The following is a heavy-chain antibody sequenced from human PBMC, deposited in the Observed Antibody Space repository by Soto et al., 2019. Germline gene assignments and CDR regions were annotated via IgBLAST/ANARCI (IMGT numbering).Heavy chain of an antibody. D-gene: IGHD2-21*02. V-gene: IGHV3-23*01. CDR1: AFTFSNYA. CDR3: VRDDGAWDSRGSFDF. J-gene: IGHJ3*01. CDR2: ISGSGGSA. Sequence: EVQLLESGGGLVRPGGSLRLSCAASAFTFSNYAMNWVRQAPGKGLEWVSVISGSGGSASYADSVQGRFTISRDNSKNTLYLQLNRLRAEDTAIYYCVRDDGAWDSRGSFDFWGRGTMVTVS.